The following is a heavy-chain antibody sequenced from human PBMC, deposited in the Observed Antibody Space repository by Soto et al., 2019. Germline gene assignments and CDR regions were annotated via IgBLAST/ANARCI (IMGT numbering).Heavy chain of an antibody. CDR2: INTDGSTT. V-gene: IGHV3-74*01. CDR3: ARAGYYDFWSGYHYGMDV. J-gene: IGHJ6*02. D-gene: IGHD3-3*01. Sequence: EVQLVESGGGLVQPGGSLRLSCAASGFTFSSYWMHWVRQAPGKGLVWVSRINTDGSTTNYADSVKGRFTISRDNAKNTLYLHMNSMRAEDMAVYYCARAGYYDFWSGYHYGMDVWGQGTTVTVSS. CDR1: GFTFSSYW.